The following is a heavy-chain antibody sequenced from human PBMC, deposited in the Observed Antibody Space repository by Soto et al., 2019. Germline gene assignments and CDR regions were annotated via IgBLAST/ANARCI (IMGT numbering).Heavy chain of an antibody. V-gene: IGHV3-11*06. D-gene: IGHD5-12*01. J-gene: IGHJ6*02. CDR2: ISSSSSYT. CDR3: ACGALKSGYDWIRQYYYGMDV. Sequence: PGGSLRLSCAASGFTFSDYYMSWIRQAPGKGLEWVSYISSSSSYTNYADSVKGRFTISRDNAKNSLYLQMNSLRAEDTAVYYCACGALKSGYDWIRQYYYGMDVWGQGTTVTVSS. CDR1: GFTFSDYY.